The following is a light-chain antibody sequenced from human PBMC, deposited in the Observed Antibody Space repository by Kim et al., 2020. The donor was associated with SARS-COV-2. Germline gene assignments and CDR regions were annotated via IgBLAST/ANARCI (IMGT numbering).Light chain of an antibody. CDR2: DAS. Sequence: PGDRATLSCRASQNVYNYLAWYQQRPGQSPRLLISDASNRAPGIPARFSGSGSGTDFTLTITSLEPEDFAIYYCQHRINWVTFGQGTRLEIK. J-gene: IGKJ5*01. CDR1: QNVYNY. V-gene: IGKV3-11*01. CDR3: QHRINWVT.